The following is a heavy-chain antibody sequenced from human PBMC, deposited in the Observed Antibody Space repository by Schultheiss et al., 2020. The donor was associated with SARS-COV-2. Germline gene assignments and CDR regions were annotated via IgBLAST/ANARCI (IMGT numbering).Heavy chain of an antibody. D-gene: IGHD3-10*01. CDR1: GGSISSSGYY. CDR2: ITHGGAT. J-gene: IGHJ4*02. V-gene: IGHV4-39*07. CDR3: AGLWFGELLENY. Sequence: SQTLSLTCTVSGGSISSSGYYWGWIRQPPGKGLEWIGEITHGGATNYNPSLKSRVTISVDTSKNQFSLKLSSVTAADTAVYYCAGLWFGELLENYWGQGTLVTVSS.